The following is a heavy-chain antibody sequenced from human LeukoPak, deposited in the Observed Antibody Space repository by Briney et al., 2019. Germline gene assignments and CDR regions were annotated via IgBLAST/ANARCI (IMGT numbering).Heavy chain of an antibody. Sequence: SQTLSLTCTVSGSSISSSSYYWGWIRQPPGKGLEWIGSIYYSGSTYYKPSLKSRVTISVDTSKNQFSLKLSSVTAADTAVYYCARHYKVPAGGSYYFEYWGQGNLVTVSS. V-gene: IGHV4-39*01. J-gene: IGHJ4*02. CDR1: GSSISSSSYY. D-gene: IGHD2-2*01. CDR3: ARHYKVPAGGSYYFEY. CDR2: IYYSGST.